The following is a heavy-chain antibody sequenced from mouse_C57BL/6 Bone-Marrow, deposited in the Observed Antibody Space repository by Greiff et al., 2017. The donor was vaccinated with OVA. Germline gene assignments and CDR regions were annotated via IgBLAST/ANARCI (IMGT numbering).Heavy chain of an antibody. CDR3: ARGEITTVVATDY. V-gene: IGHV5-4*03. CDR1: GFTFSSYA. CDR2: ISDGGSYT. J-gene: IGHJ2*01. D-gene: IGHD1-1*01. Sequence: EVMLVESGGGLVKPGGSLKLSCAASGFTFSSYAMSWVRQTPEKRLEWVATISDGGSYTYYPDNVKGRFTISCDNAKNNLYLQMSHLKSEDTAMYYCARGEITTVVATDYWGQGTTLTVSS.